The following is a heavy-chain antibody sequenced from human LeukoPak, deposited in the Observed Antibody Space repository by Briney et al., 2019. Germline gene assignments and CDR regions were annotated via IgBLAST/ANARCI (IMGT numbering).Heavy chain of an antibody. CDR2: IYYSGST. V-gene: IGHV4-59*01. D-gene: IGHD5-24*01. CDR1: GGSISSYY. J-gene: IGHJ4*02. Sequence: SETLSLTCTVSGGSISSYYWSWIRQPPGRGLEWIGYIYYSGSTNYNPSLKSRVTISVDTSKNQFSLKLSSVTAADTAVYYCASSKRDGYNFDYWGQGTLVTVSS. CDR3: ASSKRDGYNFDY.